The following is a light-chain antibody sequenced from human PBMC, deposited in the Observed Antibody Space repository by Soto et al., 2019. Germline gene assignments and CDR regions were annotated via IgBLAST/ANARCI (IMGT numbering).Light chain of an antibody. J-gene: IGKJ1*01. V-gene: IGKV3-20*01. CDR2: GAS. CDR3: QQYVSSTRT. CDR1: QSVSSSY. Sequence: EIVLTQSPGTLSSSPGQRATLSCMSSQSVSSSYLAWYQQKPGQAPRLLIYGASSRATGIPDRFSGSGSGTDFTLTISRLEPEDFAVYYCQQYVSSTRTFGQGTKVDIK.